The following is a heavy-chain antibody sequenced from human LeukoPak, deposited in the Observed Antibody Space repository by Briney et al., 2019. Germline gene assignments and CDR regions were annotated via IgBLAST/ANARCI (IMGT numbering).Heavy chain of an antibody. CDR2: ISGSGGST. D-gene: IGHD4-17*01. J-gene: IGHJ3*02. V-gene: IGHV3-23*01. CDR3: AKGQTTVMAFDI. CDR1: GFTFSSYD. Sequence: GGSLRLSCAASGFTFSSYDMTWVRQAPGKGLEWVSAISGSGGSTYYADSVKGRFTISRDNSKNTLYLQMNSLRAEDTAVYYCAKGQTTVMAFDIWGQGTMVTVSS.